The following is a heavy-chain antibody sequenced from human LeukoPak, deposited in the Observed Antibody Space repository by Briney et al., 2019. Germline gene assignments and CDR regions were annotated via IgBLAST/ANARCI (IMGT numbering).Heavy chain of an antibody. J-gene: IGHJ4*02. CDR3: AKEEERGGYFDY. D-gene: IGHD3-16*01. CDR1: GFTFSSYG. Sequence: PGGSLRLSCAASGFTFSSYGMHWLRQAPGKGLEWVAVISYDGSNKYYADSVKGRFTISRDNSKNTLYLQMNSLRAEDTAVYYCAKEEERGGYFDYWGQGTLVTVSS. CDR2: ISYDGSNK. V-gene: IGHV3-30*18.